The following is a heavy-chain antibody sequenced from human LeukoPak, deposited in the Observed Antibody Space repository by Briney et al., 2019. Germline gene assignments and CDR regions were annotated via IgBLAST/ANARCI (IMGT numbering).Heavy chain of an antibody. V-gene: IGHV3-13*01. J-gene: IGHJ6*02. Sequence: GGSLRLSCAASGFTFSSYDMHWVRQATGKGLEWVSAIGTAGDTYYPGSVKGRFTISRDNSKNTVYLQMNSLRTEDTAVYYCARDGSGAAADYQYYYGMDVWGQGTTVTVSS. CDR3: ARDGSGAAADYQYYYGMDV. CDR2: IGTAGDT. D-gene: IGHD6-25*01. CDR1: GFTFSSYD.